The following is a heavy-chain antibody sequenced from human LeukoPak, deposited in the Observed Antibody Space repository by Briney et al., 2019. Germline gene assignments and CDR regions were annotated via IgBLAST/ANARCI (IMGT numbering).Heavy chain of an antibody. CDR1: GFTFSSYA. CDR2: ISGSGGST. CDR3: AKADRRSSGWYTSFQH. J-gene: IGHJ1*01. D-gene: IGHD6-19*01. Sequence: GGSLRLSCAASGFTFSSYAMSWVRQAPGKGLEWVSAISGSGGSTYYADSVKGRFTISRDNSKNTLYLQMNSLRAEDTAVYYCAKADRRSSGWYTSFQHWGQGTLVIVSS. V-gene: IGHV3-23*01.